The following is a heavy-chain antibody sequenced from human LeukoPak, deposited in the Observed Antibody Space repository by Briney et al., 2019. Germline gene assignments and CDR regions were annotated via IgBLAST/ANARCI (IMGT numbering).Heavy chain of an antibody. J-gene: IGHJ4*02. Sequence: GGSLRLSCAASGFTFSNTWMNWVRQAPGKGLEWVSSISSSSSYIYYADSVKGRFTISRDNAKNSLYLQMNSLRAEDTAVYYCARADSSGWYYDYFDYWGQGTLVTVSS. V-gene: IGHV3-21*01. CDR3: ARADSSGWYYDYFDY. CDR1: GFTFSNTW. CDR2: ISSSSSYI. D-gene: IGHD6-19*01.